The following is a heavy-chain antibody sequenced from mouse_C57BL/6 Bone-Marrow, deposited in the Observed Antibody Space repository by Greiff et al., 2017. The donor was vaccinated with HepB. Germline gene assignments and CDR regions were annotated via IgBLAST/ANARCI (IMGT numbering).Heavy chain of an antibody. CDR3: ARRGGMDY. J-gene: IGHJ4*01. Sequence: EVMLVESGGGLVKPGGSLKLSCAASGFTFSSYAMSWVRQTPEKRLEWVATISDGGSYTYYPDNVKGRFTISRDNATNNLYLQMSQLKSEDTAIYYCARRGGMDYWGQGTSVTVSS. CDR2: ISDGGSYT. V-gene: IGHV5-4*03. CDR1: GFTFSSYA.